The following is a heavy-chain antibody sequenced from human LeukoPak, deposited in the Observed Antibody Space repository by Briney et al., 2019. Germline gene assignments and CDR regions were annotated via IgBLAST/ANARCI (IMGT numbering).Heavy chain of an antibody. D-gene: IGHD2-2*01. CDR2: IKSKTDGGTT. CDR3: TTVLGYCSSTSCQRRGYFDY. V-gene: IGHV3-15*01. Sequence: GGSLRLSCAASGFTFSNAWMSWVRQAPGKGLEWVGRIKSKTDGGTTDYAAPVKGRFTISRDDPKNTLYLQMNSLKTEDTAVYYCTTVLGYCSSTSCQRRGYFDYWGQGTLVTVSS. CDR1: GFTFSNAW. J-gene: IGHJ4*02.